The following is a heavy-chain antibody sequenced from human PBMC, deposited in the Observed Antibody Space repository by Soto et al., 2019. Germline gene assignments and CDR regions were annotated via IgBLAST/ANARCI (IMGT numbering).Heavy chain of an antibody. CDR3: ARGSSSSGLYGMDV. CDR1: GGTFSSYA. J-gene: IGHJ6*02. V-gene: IGHV1-69*12. Sequence: QVQLVQSGAEVKKPGSSVKVSCKASGGTFSSYAISWVRQAPGQGLEWMGGIIPIFGTANYAQKFQGRVTXXAXEYXGRAYMELSSLRSEDTAVYYCARGSSSSGLYGMDVWGQGTTVTVSS. D-gene: IGHD6-6*01. CDR2: IIPIFGTA.